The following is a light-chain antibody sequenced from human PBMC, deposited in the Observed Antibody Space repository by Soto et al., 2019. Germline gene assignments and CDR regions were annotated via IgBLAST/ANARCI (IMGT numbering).Light chain of an antibody. CDR2: AAS. Sequence: DIQMTQSPSSLSASVGDRVTITCRASQSIISFLHWYQQRPGKAPKLMIYAASSLQSGVPSRFSGSGSGTDFTLTISSLQPEDFATYYCQQSYSTPLTFGGGTKVEIK. V-gene: IGKV1-39*01. J-gene: IGKJ4*01. CDR3: QQSYSTPLT. CDR1: QSIISF.